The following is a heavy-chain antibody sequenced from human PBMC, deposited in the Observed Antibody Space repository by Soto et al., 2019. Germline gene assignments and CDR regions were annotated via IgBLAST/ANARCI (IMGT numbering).Heavy chain of an antibody. CDR3: ARADRSIMIVVVTEFWFDP. D-gene: IGHD3-22*01. CDR1: GYTFTSYA. J-gene: IGHJ5*02. Sequence: GASVKVSCKASGYTFTSYAMHWVRQAPGQRLEWMGWINAGNGNTKYSRKFQGRVTITRDTSASTAYMELSSLRSEDTAVYYCARADRSIMIVVVTEFWFDPWVKVTLVTVS. CDR2: INAGNGNT. V-gene: IGHV1-3*01.